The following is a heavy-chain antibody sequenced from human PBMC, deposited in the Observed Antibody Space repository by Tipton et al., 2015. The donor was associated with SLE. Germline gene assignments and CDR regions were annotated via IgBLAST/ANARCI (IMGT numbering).Heavy chain of an antibody. Sequence: SLRLSCAASGFTFSTYWMHWVRQAPGKGLVWVSRIESDGIGTVYADSVQGRFAISRDNARNTLYLHLNSLRVEDTAVYYCARASTPVLRIFAYRRQATLVSVS. CDR3: ARASTPVLRIFAY. D-gene: IGHD3-3*01. CDR2: IESDGIGT. J-gene: IGHJ4*02. CDR1: GFTFSTYW. V-gene: IGHV3-74*01.